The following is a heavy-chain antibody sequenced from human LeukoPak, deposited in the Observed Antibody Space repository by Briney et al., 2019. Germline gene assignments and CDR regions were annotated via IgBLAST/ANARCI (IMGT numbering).Heavy chain of an antibody. J-gene: IGHJ4*02. CDR3: ARDRGHLDDIGILDY. V-gene: IGHV3-33*08. CDR1: GFNFRSYE. CDR2: IWYDGSNK. Sequence: PGRSLRLSCAASGFNFRSYEMNWVRQAPGKGLEWVAVIWYDGSNKYYADSVKGRFTISRDNSKNTLYLQMNSLRAEDTAVYYCARDRGHLDDIGILDYWGQGTLVTVSS. D-gene: IGHD5-12*01.